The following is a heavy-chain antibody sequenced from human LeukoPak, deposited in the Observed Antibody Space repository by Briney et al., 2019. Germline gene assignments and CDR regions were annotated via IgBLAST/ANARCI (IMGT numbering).Heavy chain of an antibody. J-gene: IGHJ4*02. CDR3: ARDRIVVVPAAIDY. Sequence: ASVKVSCKASGYTFTSYGISWVRQAPGQGLEWMGWISAYNGNTNYAQKLQGRVTMTTDISTSTAYMELRSLRSDDTAVYYCARDRIVVVPAAIDYWGQGTLVTVSS. V-gene: IGHV1-18*01. CDR2: ISAYNGNT. CDR1: GYTFTSYG. D-gene: IGHD2-2*02.